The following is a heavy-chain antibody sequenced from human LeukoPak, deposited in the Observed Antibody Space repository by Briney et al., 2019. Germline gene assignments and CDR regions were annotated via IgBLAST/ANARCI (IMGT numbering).Heavy chain of an antibody. D-gene: IGHD3-22*01. Sequence: ASVKVSCKASGHTFTSYGISWVRQAPGQGLEWMGWISAYNGNTNYAQKLQGRVTMTTDTSTSTAYMELRSLRSDDTAVYYCARVPRYYYDSSGYAQDDYWGQGTLVTVSS. J-gene: IGHJ4*02. CDR2: ISAYNGNT. V-gene: IGHV1-18*01. CDR3: ARVPRYYYDSSGYAQDDY. CDR1: GHTFTSYG.